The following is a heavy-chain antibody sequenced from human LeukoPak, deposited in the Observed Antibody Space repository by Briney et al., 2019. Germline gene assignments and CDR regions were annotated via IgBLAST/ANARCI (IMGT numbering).Heavy chain of an antibody. V-gene: IGHV3-48*01. CDR3: ARGGASRPDY. CDR2: ISFSSSTI. D-gene: IGHD6-6*01. Sequence: PGGSLRLSCAASGFTFSSSGMNWVRQAPGKGLEWVSYISFSSSTINYADSVKGRFTISRDNAKNSLYLQMNSLRVEDTAVCYCARGGASRPDYWGQGTLVTVSS. CDR1: GFTFSSSG. J-gene: IGHJ4*02.